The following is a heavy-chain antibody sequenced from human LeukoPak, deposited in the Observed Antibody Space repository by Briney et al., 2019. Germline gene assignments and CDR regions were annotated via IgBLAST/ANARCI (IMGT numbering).Heavy chain of an antibody. J-gene: IGHJ4*02. CDR2: ISSSSSTI. Sequence: GGSLRLSCAASGFTFSNYAINWVRQAPGKGLEWVSYISSSSSTIYYADSVKGRFTISRDNAKNSLYLQMNSLRAEDTAVYYCARDFGYDFWSGYSVTPSLGYFDYWGQGTLVTVSS. D-gene: IGHD3-3*01. CDR3: ARDFGYDFWSGYSVTPSLGYFDY. V-gene: IGHV3-48*01. CDR1: GFTFSNYA.